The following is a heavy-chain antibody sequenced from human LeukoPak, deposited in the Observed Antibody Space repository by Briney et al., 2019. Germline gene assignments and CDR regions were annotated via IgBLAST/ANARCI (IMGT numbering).Heavy chain of an antibody. CDR3: AKENYYGSGNDY. Sequence: GGSLRLSCAASGFTVSSNYMSWVRQAPGKGLEWVSVIYSGGSTYYADSVKGRFTISRDNSKNTMYLQMNSLRAEDTAIYYCAKENYYGSGNDYWGQGTLVTVSS. D-gene: IGHD3-10*01. J-gene: IGHJ4*02. V-gene: IGHV3-53*01. CDR1: GFTVSSNY. CDR2: IYSGGST.